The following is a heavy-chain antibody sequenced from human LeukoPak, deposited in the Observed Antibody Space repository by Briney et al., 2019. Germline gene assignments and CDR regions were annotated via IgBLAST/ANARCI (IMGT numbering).Heavy chain of an antibody. Sequence: PSETLSPTCAVYGGSFSGYYWSWLRQPPGKGLEWIGEINHSGSTNYNPSLKSRVTISVDTSKNQFSLKLSSVTAADTAVYYCARAPEYYDFWSGYYHWFDPWGQGTLVTVSS. J-gene: IGHJ5*02. D-gene: IGHD3-3*01. CDR3: ARAPEYYDFWSGYYHWFDP. CDR1: GGSFSGYY. CDR2: INHSGST. V-gene: IGHV4-34*01.